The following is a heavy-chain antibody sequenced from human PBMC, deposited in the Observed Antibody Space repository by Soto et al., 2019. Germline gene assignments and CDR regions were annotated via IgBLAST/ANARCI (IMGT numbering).Heavy chain of an antibody. CDR1: GGSISSYY. D-gene: IGHD2-15*01. J-gene: IGHJ6*03. CDR3: ARQGSGYYYYMDV. V-gene: IGHV4-59*08. Sequence: SETLSLTCTVSGGSISSYYWSWIRQPPGKGLEWIGYIYYSGSTNYNPSLKSRVTISVDTSKNQFSLKLSSVTAADTAVYYCARQGSGYYYYMDVWGKGTTVTVSS. CDR2: IYYSGST.